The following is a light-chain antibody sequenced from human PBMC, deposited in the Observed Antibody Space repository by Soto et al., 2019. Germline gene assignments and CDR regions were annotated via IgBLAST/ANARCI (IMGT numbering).Light chain of an antibody. CDR3: CSYAGSFFV. V-gene: IGLV2-11*01. CDR1: SSDFGGYNY. Sequence: QSALTQPRSVSGSPGQSVTISCTGTSSDFGGYNYVSWYQQHPTKAPKLMIYDVTKRPSGVPDRFSGSKSGNTASLTISGLQADDEADYYCCSYAGSFFVFGGGTKLTVL. J-gene: IGLJ2*01. CDR2: DVT.